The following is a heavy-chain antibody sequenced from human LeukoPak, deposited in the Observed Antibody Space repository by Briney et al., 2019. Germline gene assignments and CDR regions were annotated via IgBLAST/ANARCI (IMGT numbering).Heavy chain of an antibody. CDR1: GFTFSSYS. CDR3: ARGAQLSSSSALDV. CDR2: ISSSSYI. D-gene: IGHD6-6*01. V-gene: IGHV3-21*01. J-gene: IGHJ6*02. Sequence: PGRSLRLSCAASGFTFSSYSMNWVRQAPGKGLEWVSSISSSSYIYYADSVKGRFTISRDNAKNSLYLQMNSLRAEDTAVYYCARGAQLSSSSALDVWGQGTTVTVSS.